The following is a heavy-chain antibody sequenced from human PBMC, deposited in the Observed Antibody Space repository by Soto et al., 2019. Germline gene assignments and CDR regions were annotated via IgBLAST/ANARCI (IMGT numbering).Heavy chain of an antibody. D-gene: IGHD3-3*02. CDR3: ASNHIFGVVTPRVSAFDI. CDR2: IYYSGST. CDR1: GGSISSYY. Sequence: SETLCLTCTVSGGSISSYYWSWIRQPPGKGLEWIGYIYYSGSTNYNPSLKSRVTISVDTSKNQFSLKLSSVTAADTAVYYCASNHIFGVVTPRVSAFDIWGQGTMVTVSS. V-gene: IGHV4-59*08. J-gene: IGHJ3*02.